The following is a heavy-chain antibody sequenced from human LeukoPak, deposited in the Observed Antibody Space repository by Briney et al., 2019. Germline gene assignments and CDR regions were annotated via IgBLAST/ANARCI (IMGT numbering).Heavy chain of an antibody. Sequence: PGGSLRLSCAASGFTVSSNYMSWVRQAPGKGLEWVSVIYSGGSTYYADSVKGRFTISRHNSKNTLYLQMNSLRAEDTAVYYCATYYYDSSGHAWAFDIWGQGTMVTVSS. D-gene: IGHD3-22*01. CDR3: ATYYYDSSGHAWAFDI. V-gene: IGHV3-53*04. CDR2: IYSGGST. J-gene: IGHJ3*02. CDR1: GFTVSSNY.